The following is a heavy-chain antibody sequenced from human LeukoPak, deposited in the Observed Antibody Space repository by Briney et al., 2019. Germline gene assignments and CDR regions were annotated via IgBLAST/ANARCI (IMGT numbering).Heavy chain of an antibody. CDR1: GFTFSSYS. V-gene: IGHV3-21*01. CDR3: ARVSGSGSYQLDY. J-gene: IGHJ4*02. D-gene: IGHD3-10*01. CDR2: ISSSSSYI. Sequence: GGSLRLSCAASGFTFSSYSMNWVRQAPGKGLEWVSSISSSSSYIYYVDSVKGRFTISRDNAKNSLYLQMNSLRAEDTAVYYCARVSGSGSYQLDYWGQGTLVTVSS.